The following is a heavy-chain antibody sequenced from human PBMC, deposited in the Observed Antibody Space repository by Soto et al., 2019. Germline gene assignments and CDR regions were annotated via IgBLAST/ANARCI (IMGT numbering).Heavy chain of an antibody. CDR1: GFTFSSYG. D-gene: IGHD6-13*01. CDR3: ARDMYSSSWYVPIDY. Sequence: QVQLVESGGGVVQPGRSLRLSCAASGFTFSSYGMHWVRQAPGKGLEWVAVIWYDGSNKYYAYSVKGRFTISRDNSKNTLYLQMNSLRAEDTAVYYCARDMYSSSWYVPIDYWGQGTLVTVSS. J-gene: IGHJ4*02. CDR2: IWYDGSNK. V-gene: IGHV3-33*01.